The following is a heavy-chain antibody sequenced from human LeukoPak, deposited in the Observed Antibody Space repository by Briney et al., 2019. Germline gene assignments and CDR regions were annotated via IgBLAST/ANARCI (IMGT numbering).Heavy chain of an antibody. D-gene: IGHD4-11*01. CDR1: GYSISSGYY. CDR3: AFSTVTHNTFDY. V-gene: IGHV4-38-2*02. Sequence: SETLSLTXTVSGYSISSGYYWGWIRQPPGKRLEWIGSIYHSGSTYYNPSLKSRVTISVDTSKNQFSLKLSSVTAADTAVYYCAFSTVTHNTFDYWGQGTLVTVSS. J-gene: IGHJ4*02. CDR2: IYHSGST.